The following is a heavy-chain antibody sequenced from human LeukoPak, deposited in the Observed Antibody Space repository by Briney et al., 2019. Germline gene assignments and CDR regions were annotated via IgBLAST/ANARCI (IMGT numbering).Heavy chain of an antibody. D-gene: IGHD2-2*01. CDR1: GSTFRNYA. CDR2: ISSSSSYI. CDR3: ASLQGYCSSTSCSYFDY. J-gene: IGHJ4*02. V-gene: IGHV3-21*01. Sequence: TGGSLRLSCAASGSTFRNYAMNWVRQAPGKGLEWVSSISSSSSYIYYADSVKGRFTISRDNAKNSLYLQMNSLRAEDTAVYYCASLQGYCSSTSCSYFDYWGQGTLVTVSS.